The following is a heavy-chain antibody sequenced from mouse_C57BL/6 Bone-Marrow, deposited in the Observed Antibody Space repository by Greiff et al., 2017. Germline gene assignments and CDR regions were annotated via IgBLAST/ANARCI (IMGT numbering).Heavy chain of an antibody. Sequence: QVHVKQPGAELVKPGASVKLSCKASGYTFTSYWMQWVKQRPGQGLEWIGEIDPSDSYTNYNQKFKGKATLTVDTSSSTAYMQLSSLTSEDSAVYYCARGLRRRAYWGQGTLVTVSA. D-gene: IGHD2-4*01. V-gene: IGHV1-50*01. J-gene: IGHJ3*01. CDR3: ARGLRRRAY. CDR2: IDPSDSYT. CDR1: GYTFTSYW.